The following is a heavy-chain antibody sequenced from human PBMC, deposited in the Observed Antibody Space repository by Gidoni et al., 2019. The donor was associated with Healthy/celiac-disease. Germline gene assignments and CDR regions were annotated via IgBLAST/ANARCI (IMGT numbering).Heavy chain of an antibody. CDR1: GFTFHSYS. Sequence: EVQLVDSGGGLVKHGGSLRLYCAASGFTFHSYSMTWVRQAPGKGLEWVPSISSSSSYIYYADSVKGRFTISRDNAKNSLYLQMNSLRAEDTAVYYCAREWDDNSGYDNFDYWGQGTLVTVSS. CDR2: ISSSSSYI. CDR3: AREWDDNSGYDNFDY. J-gene: IGHJ4*02. D-gene: IGHD5-12*01. V-gene: IGHV3-21*01.